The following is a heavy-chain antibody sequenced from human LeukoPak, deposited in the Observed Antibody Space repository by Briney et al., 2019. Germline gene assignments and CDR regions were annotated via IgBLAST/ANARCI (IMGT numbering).Heavy chain of an antibody. Sequence: PGGSLRLSCAASGFTFSSYAMSWVRQAPGKGLEWVSSISGSGSRTYYADSVKGRFTTSRDNSKNTLFLQMNSLRAEDTAVYYCASPILGLGSGWYEYFQHWGQGTLVTVSS. CDR3: ASPILGLGSGWYEYFQH. J-gene: IGHJ1*01. CDR1: GFTFSSYA. D-gene: IGHD6-19*01. CDR2: ISGSGSRT. V-gene: IGHV3-23*01.